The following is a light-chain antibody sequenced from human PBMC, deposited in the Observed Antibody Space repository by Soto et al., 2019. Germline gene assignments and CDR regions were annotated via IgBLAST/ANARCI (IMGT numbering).Light chain of an antibody. V-gene: IGKV3-20*01. Sequence: EIVLTQSPGTLSLSPGERVTLSCRASQSVSSSYLAWYQQKPAQAPRLLIYGASNRATGIPDRFSGSGSGADFTLTISRREPEDVAVYYCQQYGGSPPYTFGRGTKLEIK. CDR1: QSVSSSY. CDR3: QQYGGSPPYT. J-gene: IGKJ2*01. CDR2: GAS.